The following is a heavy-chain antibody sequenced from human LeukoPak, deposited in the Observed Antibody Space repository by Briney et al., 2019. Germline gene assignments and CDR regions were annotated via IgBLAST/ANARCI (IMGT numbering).Heavy chain of an antibody. Sequence: ASVKVSCKTSGYPFINYDINWVRQASGQGLGWMGWMRPNSGKTGFAQKFQGRITMTRNISINTAYMELSSLRFDDTAVYFCARERGGQAGSYFPSWGQGTLVTVSS. D-gene: IGHD1-26*01. CDR1: GYPFINYD. J-gene: IGHJ4*02. V-gene: IGHV1-8*01. CDR2: MRPNSGKT. CDR3: ARERGGQAGSYFPS.